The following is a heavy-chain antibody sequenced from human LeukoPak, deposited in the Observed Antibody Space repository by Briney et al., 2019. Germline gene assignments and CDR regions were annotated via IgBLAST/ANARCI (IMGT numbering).Heavy chain of an antibody. V-gene: IGHV3-7*01. J-gene: IGHJ4*02. CDR1: GLTFSSYW. CDR2: IKQDGGEK. CDR3: ARGSYYDILTGYYRLDY. D-gene: IGHD3-9*01. Sequence: PGGSLRLSCVASGLTFSSYWMSWVRQAPGKGLEWVANIKQDGGEKYYVDSVVGRFTISRDNAKNSLYLQMNSLRAEDTAVYYCARGSYYDILTGYYRLDYWGQGTLVTVSS.